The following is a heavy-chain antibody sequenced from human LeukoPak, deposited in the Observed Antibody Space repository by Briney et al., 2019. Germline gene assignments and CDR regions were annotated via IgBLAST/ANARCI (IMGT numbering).Heavy chain of an antibody. CDR1: GGSISRYY. CDR2: IYYSGST. J-gene: IGHJ4*02. D-gene: IGHD5-12*01. V-gene: IGHV4-59*08. Sequence: SETLSLTCTVSGGSISRYYWSWIRQPPGKGLEWIGYIYYSGSTNYNPSLKSRVTISVDTSKNQFSLKLSSVTAADTAVYYCARLSRYSGYAAKWGQGTLVTVSS. CDR3: ARLSRYSGYAAK.